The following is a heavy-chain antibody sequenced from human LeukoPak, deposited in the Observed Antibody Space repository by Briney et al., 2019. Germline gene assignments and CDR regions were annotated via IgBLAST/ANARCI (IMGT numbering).Heavy chain of an antibody. V-gene: IGHV3-48*04. Sequence: GGSLRLSCVASGFSFSSYSMNWVRQAPGKGLEWVSYISSSSSTIYYADSVKGRFTISRDNAKNSLYLQMNSLRAEDTAVYYCARRSRDGYNGDWGQGTMVTVSS. D-gene: IGHD5-24*01. CDR3: ARRSRDGYNGD. J-gene: IGHJ3*01. CDR2: ISSSSSTI. CDR1: GFSFSSYS.